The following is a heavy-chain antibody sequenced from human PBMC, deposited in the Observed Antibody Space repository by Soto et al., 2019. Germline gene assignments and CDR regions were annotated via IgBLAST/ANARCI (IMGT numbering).Heavy chain of an antibody. Sequence: QVQLVQSGAEVKKPGSSVKVSCKASGGTFSSYAISWVRQAPGQGLEWMGGIIPIFGTANYAQKFQGRVTITADESTSTAYMELSSLRSEDTAVYYWAMGGDGYNTGSPAYFDYWGQGTLVTVSS. CDR2: IIPIFGTA. D-gene: IGHD3-10*01. CDR1: GGTFSSYA. V-gene: IGHV1-69*12. CDR3: AMGGDGYNTGSPAYFDY. J-gene: IGHJ4*02.